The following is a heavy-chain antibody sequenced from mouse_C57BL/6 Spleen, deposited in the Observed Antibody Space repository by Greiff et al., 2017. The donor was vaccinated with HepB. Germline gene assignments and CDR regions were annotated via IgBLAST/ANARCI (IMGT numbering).Heavy chain of an antibody. V-gene: IGHV7-3*01. CDR2: IRNKANGYTT. J-gene: IGHJ4*01. CDR3: ASSWLLNWPDYYAMDY. D-gene: IGHD4-1*01. Sequence: EVKLVESGGGLVQPGGSLSLSCAASGFTFTDYYMSWVRQPPGKALEWLGFIRNKANGYTTEYSASVKGRFTISRDNSQSILYLQMNALRAEDGATYYCASSWLLNWPDYYAMDYWGQGTSVTVSS. CDR1: GFTFTDYY.